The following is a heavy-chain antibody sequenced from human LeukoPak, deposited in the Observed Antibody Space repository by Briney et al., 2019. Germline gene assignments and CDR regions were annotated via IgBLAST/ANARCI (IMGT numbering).Heavy chain of an antibody. V-gene: IGHV1-69*13. D-gene: IGHD3-10*01. CDR2: IIPIFGTA. J-gene: IGHJ6*02. CDR3: ARADYYGSGSYRTLDYYYYGMDV. Sequence: ASVKVSRKASGGTFSSYAISWVRQAPGQGLEWMGGIIPIFGTANYAQKFQGRVTITADESTSTAYMELSSLRSEDTAVYYCARADYYGSGSYRTLDYYYYGMDVWGQGTTVTVSS. CDR1: GGTFSSYA.